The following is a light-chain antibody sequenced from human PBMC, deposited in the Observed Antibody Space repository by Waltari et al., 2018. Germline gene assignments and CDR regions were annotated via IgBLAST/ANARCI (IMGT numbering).Light chain of an antibody. Sequence: QSVLTQPPSASGTPGQRVTISCSGSSSNIGSHTVNWYKQPPGTAPKLLMYSNNQRPSGGPDRFFGSKSGTSASRAISGLQSEDEAQYYCAAWDDSLNGVGFGGGTKLTVL. CDR3: AAWDDSLNGVG. J-gene: IGLJ2*01. CDR1: SSNIGSHT. V-gene: IGLV1-44*01. CDR2: SNN.